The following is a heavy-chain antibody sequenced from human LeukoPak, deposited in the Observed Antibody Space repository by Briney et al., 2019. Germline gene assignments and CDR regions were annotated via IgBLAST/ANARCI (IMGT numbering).Heavy chain of an antibody. CDR3: ARMGIAVAGSKNYGMDV. CDR2: IYYSGST. Sequence: SQTLSLTCTVSGGSISSYYWSWIRQPPGKGLEWIGYIYYSGSTNYNPSLKSRVTISVDTSKNQFSLKLSSVTAADTAVYYCARMGIAVAGSKNYGMDVWGQGTTVTVSS. V-gene: IGHV4-59*01. J-gene: IGHJ6*02. D-gene: IGHD6-19*01. CDR1: GGSISSYY.